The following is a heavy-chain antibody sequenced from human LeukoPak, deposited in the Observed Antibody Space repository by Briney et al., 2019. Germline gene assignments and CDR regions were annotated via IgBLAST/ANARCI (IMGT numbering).Heavy chain of an antibody. V-gene: IGHV4-34*01. Sequence: SGTLSLTCAVYGGSFSGYYWSWIRQPPGKGLEWIGEINHSGSTNYNPSLKSRVTISVDTSKNQFSLKLSSVTAADTAVYYCARGPREGSSSWYDYWGQGTLVTVSS. CDR2: INHSGST. CDR3: ARGPREGSSSWYDY. D-gene: IGHD6-13*01. CDR1: GGSFSGYY. J-gene: IGHJ4*02.